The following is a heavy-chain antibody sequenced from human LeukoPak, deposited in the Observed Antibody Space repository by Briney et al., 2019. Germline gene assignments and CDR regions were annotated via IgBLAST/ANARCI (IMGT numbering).Heavy chain of an antibody. V-gene: IGHV3-15*01. J-gene: IGHJ4*02. CDR2: IKSKTDGETT. CDR1: GFTFTNAW. Sequence: PGGSLRLSCVDSGFTFTNAWMSWVRQAPGKGLEWIGRIKSKTDGETTNYAEPVRGRFTISRDDSKSAVYLQMNSLRAEDTAVYYCARVDYYDSSGSTFDYWGQGTLVTVSS. D-gene: IGHD3-22*01. CDR3: ARVDYYDSSGSTFDY.